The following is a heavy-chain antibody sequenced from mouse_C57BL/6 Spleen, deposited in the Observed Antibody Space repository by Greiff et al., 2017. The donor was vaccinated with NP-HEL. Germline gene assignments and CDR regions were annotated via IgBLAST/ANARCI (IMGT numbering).Heavy chain of an antibody. Sequence: VQLQQSGPELVKPGASVKISCKASGYAFSSSWMNWVKQRPGKGLEWIGRIYPGDGDTNYNGKFKGKATLTADKSSSTAYMQLSSLTSEDSAVYFCARSNYSNSGYFDVWGTGTTVTVSS. J-gene: IGHJ1*03. CDR3: ARSNYSNSGYFDV. CDR2: IYPGDGDT. D-gene: IGHD2-5*01. V-gene: IGHV1-82*01. CDR1: GYAFSSSW.